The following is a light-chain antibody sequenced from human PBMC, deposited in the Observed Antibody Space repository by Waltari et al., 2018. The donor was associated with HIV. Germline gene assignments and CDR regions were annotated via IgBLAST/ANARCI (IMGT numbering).Light chain of an antibody. CDR2: DND. V-gene: IGLV1-51*01. J-gene: IGLJ3*02. CDR3: GAWDSSLGAGV. Sequence: QSVLTQPPSVSAAPGQKVTISCSGSTSNIENNYVSWYQQLPGTAPKLLIYDNDKRPSGIPDRFSGSKSGTSATLGITGLQTGDEADYYCGAWDSSLGAGVFGGGTKLTVL. CDR1: TSNIENNY.